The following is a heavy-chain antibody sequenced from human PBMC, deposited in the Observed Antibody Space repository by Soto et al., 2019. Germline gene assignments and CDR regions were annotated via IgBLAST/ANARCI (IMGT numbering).Heavy chain of an antibody. Sequence: GESLKISCAASGFTFSSYGMHWVRQAPGKGLEWVAVISYDGSNKYYADSVKGRFTISRDNSKNTLYLQMNSLRAEDTAVYYCAKGGLGYSSGWSTTWGQGTLVTVSS. D-gene: IGHD6-19*01. CDR3: AKGGLGYSSGWSTT. J-gene: IGHJ5*02. V-gene: IGHV3-30*18. CDR1: GFTFSSYG. CDR2: ISYDGSNK.